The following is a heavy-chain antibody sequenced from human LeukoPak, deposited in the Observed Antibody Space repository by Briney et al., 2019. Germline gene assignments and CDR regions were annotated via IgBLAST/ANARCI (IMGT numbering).Heavy chain of an antibody. CDR1: GYTFTSYY. J-gene: IGHJ4*02. V-gene: IGHV1-46*01. D-gene: IGHD2-2*01. CDR3: ARDLHIVVVPAANYFDY. CDR2: INPSGGST. Sequence: ASVKVSCKASGYTFTSYYMHWVRQAPGQGLEWMGIINPSGGSTSYAQKFQGRATMTRDTSTSTVYMELSSLRSEDTAVYYCARDLHIVVVPAANYFDYWGQGTLVTVSS.